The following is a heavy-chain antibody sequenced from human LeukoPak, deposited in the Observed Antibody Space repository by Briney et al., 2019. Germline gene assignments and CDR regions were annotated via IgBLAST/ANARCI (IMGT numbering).Heavy chain of an antibody. CDR3: ARAAAGPFDY. CDR1: GLTFSDYY. Sequence: GGSLRLSCAASGLTFSDYYMSWIRQAPGKGLEWVSYISSSSSYTNYADSVKGRFTISRDNAKNSLYLQMNSLRAEDTAVYYCARAAAGPFDYWGQGTLVTVSS. CDR2: ISSSSSYT. V-gene: IGHV3-11*06. J-gene: IGHJ4*02. D-gene: IGHD6-13*01.